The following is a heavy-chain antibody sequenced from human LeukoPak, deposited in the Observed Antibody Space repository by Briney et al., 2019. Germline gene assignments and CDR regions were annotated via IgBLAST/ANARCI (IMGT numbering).Heavy chain of an antibody. CDR3: ARAGRRLFVVLIPLSFDY. V-gene: IGHV1-46*01. Sequence: GASVKVSCKASGYTFSSYYVHWVRQAPGQGLEWMGLIIPSDGFTSYAQKFQGRVTMTRDMSTSTVYMELSSLRSDDTAVYYCARAGRRLFVVLIPLSFDYWGQGTPVTVSS. D-gene: IGHD3-3*01. CDR2: IIPSDGFT. J-gene: IGHJ4*02. CDR1: GYTFSSYY.